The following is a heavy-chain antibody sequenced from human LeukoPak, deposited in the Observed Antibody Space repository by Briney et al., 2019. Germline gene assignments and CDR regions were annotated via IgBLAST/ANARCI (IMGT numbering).Heavy chain of an antibody. CDR2: INHSGST. V-gene: IGHV4-34*01. Sequence: PSETLSLTCAVYGGSFSGYYRSWIRQPPGKGLEWIGEINHSGSTNYNPSLKSRVTISVDTSKNQFSLKLSSVTAADTAVYYCATSGSYARGGNDYWGQGTLVTVSS. J-gene: IGHJ4*02. CDR1: GGSFSGYY. D-gene: IGHD1-26*01. CDR3: ATSGSYARGGNDY.